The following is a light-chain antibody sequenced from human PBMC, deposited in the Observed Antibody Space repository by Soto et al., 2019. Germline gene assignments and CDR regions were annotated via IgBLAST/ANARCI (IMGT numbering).Light chain of an antibody. J-gene: IGKJ1*01. CDR1: QSVSSY. CDR2: DAS. CDR3: QQYGSSGT. Sequence: ILMTQSPDTLSVSPGERATLSCRASQSVSSYLAWYQQKPGQAPRLLIYDASNRATGIPDRFSGSGSGTDFTLTISRLEPEDFAVYYCQQYGSSGTCGQGTKVDI. V-gene: IGKV3-20*01.